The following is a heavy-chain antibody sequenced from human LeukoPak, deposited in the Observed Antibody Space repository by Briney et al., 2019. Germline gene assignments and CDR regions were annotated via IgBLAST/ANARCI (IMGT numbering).Heavy chain of an antibody. CDR3: ARAGGGTYYFDF. CDR1: GDSINSSKW. J-gene: IGHJ4*02. D-gene: IGHD1-26*01. CDR2: IYHSGNT. Sequence: SETLSLTCAVSGDSINSSKWWNWVRQPPGQGLGWIAEIYHSGNTNYNPSLKSRFTISLDNSKNQFSLKLTSVTAADTALYFCARAGGGTYYFDFWGRGTLVTVSS. V-gene: IGHV4-4*02.